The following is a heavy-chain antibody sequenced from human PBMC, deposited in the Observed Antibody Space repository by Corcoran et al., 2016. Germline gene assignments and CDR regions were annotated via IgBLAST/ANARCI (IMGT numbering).Heavy chain of an antibody. CDR2: IYSGGST. Sequence: EVQLVESGGGLIQPGGSLRLSCAASGFTVSSNYMSWVRQAPGKGLEWVSVIYSGGSTYYADSVKGRFTISRDNSKHTLYLQMNSLRAEDTAGYYCAREERYCSGGSCYPRVGGMDVWGQGTTVTVSS. CDR1: GFTVSSNY. CDR3: AREERYCSGGSCYPRVGGMDV. V-gene: IGHV3-53*01. D-gene: IGHD2-15*01. J-gene: IGHJ6*02.